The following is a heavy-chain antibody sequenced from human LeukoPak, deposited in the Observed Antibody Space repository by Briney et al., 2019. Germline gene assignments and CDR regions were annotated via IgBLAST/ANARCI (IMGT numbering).Heavy chain of an antibody. V-gene: IGHV3-20*04. CDR2: INWNGGST. D-gene: IGHD3-3*01. CDR3: ARGGITIFGVVSYMDV. Sequence: PGGSLRLSCAASGFTFDDYGMSWVRQAPGKGLEWVSGINWNGGSTGYADSVKGRFTISRDNAKNSLYLQMNSLRDEDTALYYCARGGITIFGVVSYMDVWGKGTTVTVSS. J-gene: IGHJ6*03. CDR1: GFTFDDYG.